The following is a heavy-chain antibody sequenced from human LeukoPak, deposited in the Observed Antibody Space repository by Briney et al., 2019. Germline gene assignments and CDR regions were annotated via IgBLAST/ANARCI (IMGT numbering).Heavy chain of an antibody. CDR2: ISGSGGST. CDR1: GFTFSSYA. CDR3: ARDTKWEPKYYFDY. Sequence: GGSLRLSCAASGFTFSSYAMSWVRQAPGKGLEWVSAISGSGGSTYYADSVKGRFTISRDNFKNTLYLQMDSLRAEDTAVYYCARDTKWEPKYYFDYWGQGTLVTVSS. J-gene: IGHJ4*02. V-gene: IGHV3-23*01. D-gene: IGHD1-26*01.